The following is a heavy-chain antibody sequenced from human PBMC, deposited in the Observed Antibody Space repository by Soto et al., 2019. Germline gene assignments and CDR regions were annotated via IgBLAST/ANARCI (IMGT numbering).Heavy chain of an antibody. CDR3: ARHGIGVILEWPQWYFDL. J-gene: IGHJ2*01. CDR2: IYYSGST. Sequence: QLQLQESGPGLVKPSETLSLTCTVSGGSISSSSYYWGWIRQPPGKGLEWIGSIYYSGSTYYNPSLKSRVTISVDTSKNQFSLKLSSVTAADTAVYYCARHGIGVILEWPQWYFDLWGRGTLVTVSS. D-gene: IGHD3-3*01. V-gene: IGHV4-39*01. CDR1: GGSISSSSYY.